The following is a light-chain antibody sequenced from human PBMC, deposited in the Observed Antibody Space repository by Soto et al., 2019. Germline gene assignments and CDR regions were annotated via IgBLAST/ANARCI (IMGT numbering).Light chain of an antibody. CDR1: QSISSN. J-gene: IGKJ1*01. Sequence: EILMTQSPATLSVSPGERATLSCRASQSISSNLAWYHHKPGQAPRLLIYDAFTRATGISARFSGSGSGTEFTLTISSLQSEDFAVYYCQQYNNWPETFGQGTKVDIK. CDR3: QQYNNWPET. CDR2: DAF. V-gene: IGKV3-15*01.